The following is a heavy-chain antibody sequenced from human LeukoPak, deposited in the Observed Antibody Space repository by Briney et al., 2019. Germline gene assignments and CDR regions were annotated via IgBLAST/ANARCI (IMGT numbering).Heavy chain of an antibody. CDR3: ARGASGWHYFDH. D-gene: IGHD6-19*01. V-gene: IGHV4-59*01. J-gene: IGHJ4*02. CDR2: IYYSGST. CDR1: GGSISSYY. Sequence: SETLSLTCTVSGGSISSYYWSWIRQPPGKGLEWIGYIYYSGSTNYNPSLKSRVTISVDTSKNQFSLKLSSVTAADTAVYYCARGASGWHYFDHWGQGTLVTVSS.